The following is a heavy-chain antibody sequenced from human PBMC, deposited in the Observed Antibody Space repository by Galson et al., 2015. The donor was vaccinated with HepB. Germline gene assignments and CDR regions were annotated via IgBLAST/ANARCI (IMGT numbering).Heavy chain of an antibody. CDR3: ARRAVADNRLLGFDY. CDR1: GYSFTGYW. D-gene: IGHD6-19*01. V-gene: IGHV5-51*03. J-gene: IGHJ4*02. CDR2: IYPGDSDT. Sequence: QSGAEVTKPGESLKISCKGSGYSFTGYWIGWVRQMPGKGLEWMGIIYPGDSDTRYSPSFQGQVTISADKSISTAYLQWGSLRASDSAMYYCARRAVADNRLLGFDYWGQGTLVTVSS.